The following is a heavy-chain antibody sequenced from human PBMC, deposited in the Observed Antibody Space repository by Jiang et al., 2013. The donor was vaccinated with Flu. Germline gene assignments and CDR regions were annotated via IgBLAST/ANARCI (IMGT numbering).Heavy chain of an antibody. CDR1: GGSLSSSSYY. CDR3: AATHYYYHGSGYYPNY. D-gene: IGHD3-22*01. V-gene: IGHV4-39*07. J-gene: IGHJ4*02. CDR2: IYYSGST. Sequence: SGSGLVKPSETLSLTCTVSGGSLSSSSYYWLWIRQPPGKGLEFIGSIYYSGSTYHYPPLESRVTISLDTSKNQFSLKLSSVTAADTAVYYCAATHYYYHGSGYYPNYWGQGTLVTVSP.